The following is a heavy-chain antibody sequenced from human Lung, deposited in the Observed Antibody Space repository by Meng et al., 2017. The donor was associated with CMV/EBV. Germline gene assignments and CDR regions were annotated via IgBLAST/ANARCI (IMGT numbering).Heavy chain of an antibody. V-gene: IGHV4-34*01. Sequence: QVQLQQWGAGLLKPSETLSLTCAAYGGSFSGYYWSWIRQPPGKGLEWIGEINHSGSTNYNPSLKSRVTISVDTSKNQFSLKLSSVTAADTAVYYCARERGAGSTQRGWFDPWGQGTLVTVSS. D-gene: IGHD3-10*01. J-gene: IGHJ5*02. CDR2: INHSGST. CDR1: GGSFSGYY. CDR3: ARERGAGSTQRGWFDP.